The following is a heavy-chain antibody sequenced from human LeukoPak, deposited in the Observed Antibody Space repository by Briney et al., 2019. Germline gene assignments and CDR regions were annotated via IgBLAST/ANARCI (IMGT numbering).Heavy chain of an antibody. Sequence: SETLSLTCTVSGGSISSGSYYWSWIRQPAGKGLEWIGRIYTSGSTNYNPSLKSRVTISVDTSKNQFSLKLSSVTAADTAVYYCARTTPYYYDSSGYDAFDIWGQGTMVTVSS. CDR2: IYTSGST. D-gene: IGHD3-22*01. J-gene: IGHJ3*02. CDR1: GGSISSGSYY. V-gene: IGHV4-61*02. CDR3: ARTTPYYYDSSGYDAFDI.